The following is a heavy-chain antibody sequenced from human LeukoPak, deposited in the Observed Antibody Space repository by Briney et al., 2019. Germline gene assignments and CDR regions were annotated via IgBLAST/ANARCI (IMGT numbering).Heavy chain of an antibody. CDR2: NNSDGSST. CDR1: GFTFSSYW. Sequence: GGSLRLSCAASGFTFSSYWMHWVRQAPGKGLVWVSRNNSDGSSTNYADSVKGRFTISRDNAKNTLYLQTNSLRAEDTAVYYCASLYDSSGYPFDYWGQGTLVTVSS. V-gene: IGHV3-74*01. CDR3: ASLYDSSGYPFDY. J-gene: IGHJ4*02. D-gene: IGHD3-22*01.